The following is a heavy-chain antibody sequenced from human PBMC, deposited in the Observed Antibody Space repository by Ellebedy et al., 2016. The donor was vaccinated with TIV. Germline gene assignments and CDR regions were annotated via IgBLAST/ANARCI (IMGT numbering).Heavy chain of an antibody. V-gene: IGHV3-74*01. Sequence: PGGSLRLSCPASGFPSSSYWMHWVRQAPGKGLEWVSRMDSDGSRTSYADTVWGRFTIPRYNAKNTLYLQMNSLRAEDTAVYYCARGAPYESSGADYWGQGTLVTVSS. J-gene: IGHJ4*02. CDR2: MDSDGSRT. CDR1: GFPSSSYW. D-gene: IGHD3-22*01. CDR3: ARGAPYESSGADY.